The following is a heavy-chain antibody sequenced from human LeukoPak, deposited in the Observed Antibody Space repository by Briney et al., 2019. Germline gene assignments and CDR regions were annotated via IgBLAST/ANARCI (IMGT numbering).Heavy chain of an antibody. V-gene: IGHV4-59*11. CDR2: IYYSGST. Sequence: SETLSVTCTVSGGSIISHYWSWIRQPLGKGLEWIGYIYYSGSTNYNPSLKSRVTISVDTSKNQFSLKLSSVTAADTAVYYCARVNCGGDCYLFDYWGQGTLVTVSS. D-gene: IGHD2-21*02. CDR1: GGSIISHY. J-gene: IGHJ4*02. CDR3: ARVNCGGDCYLFDY.